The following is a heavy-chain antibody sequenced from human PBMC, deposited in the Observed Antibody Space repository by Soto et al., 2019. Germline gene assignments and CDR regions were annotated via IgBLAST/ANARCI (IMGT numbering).Heavy chain of an antibody. J-gene: IGHJ6*03. CDR1: GFTFSAFS. CDR2: INEDSTYI. CDR3: VRDFGRYFRSGYMDV. D-gene: IGHD3-9*01. V-gene: IGHV3-21*02. Sequence: EVRLVESGGGLVKPGGPLRLSCAASGFTFSAFSMNWVRQAPGKGLEWLSSINEDSTYIYYGVSLRGRSTISRDNAKDSLYLQIDSLRAEDTAVYYCVRDFGRYFRSGYMDVWGDGATVIVS.